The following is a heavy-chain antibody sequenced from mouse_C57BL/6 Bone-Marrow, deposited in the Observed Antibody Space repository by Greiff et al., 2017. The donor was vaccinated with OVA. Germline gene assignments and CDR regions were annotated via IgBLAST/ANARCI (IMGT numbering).Heavy chain of an antibody. Sequence: VQLQQSGAELVRPGASVKLSCKASGYTFTDYYINWVKQRPGQGLEWIARIYPGSGNTYYNEKFKGKATLTADKSSSTAYMQLSSLTSEDSAVYFCARRGITVVPFAYWGQGTLVTVSA. D-gene: IGHD1-1*01. CDR1: GYTFTDYY. CDR2: IYPGSGNT. V-gene: IGHV1-76*01. J-gene: IGHJ3*01. CDR3: ARRGITVVPFAY.